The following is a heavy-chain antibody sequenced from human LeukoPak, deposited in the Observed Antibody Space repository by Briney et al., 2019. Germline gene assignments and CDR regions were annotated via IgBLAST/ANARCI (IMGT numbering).Heavy chain of an antibody. J-gene: IGHJ4*02. CDR2: IISDGSST. V-gene: IGHV3-74*01. D-gene: IGHD5-24*01. CDR1: GFTFSSYW. CDR3: ARGSEMATIG. Sequence: GRSLRLSCAASGFTFSSYWMHWVRQVPGKGLVWVSRIISDGSSTSYADSVKGRFTISRDNAKNTLYLQMNSLRAEDTAVYYCARGSEMATIGWGQGTLVTVSS.